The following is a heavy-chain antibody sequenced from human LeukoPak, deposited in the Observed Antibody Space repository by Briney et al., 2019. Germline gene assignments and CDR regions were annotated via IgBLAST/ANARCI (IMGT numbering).Heavy chain of an antibody. J-gene: IGHJ6*03. CDR1: GFTFSSYA. CDR2: IPYDGSNK. Sequence: GGSLRLSCAASGFTFSSYAMHWVRQAPGKGLEWVAVIPYDGSNKYYADSVKGRFTISRDNSKNTLYLQMNSLRAEDTAVYYCARIYCSSTSCYVGYMDVWGKGTTVTVSS. D-gene: IGHD2-2*01. V-gene: IGHV3-30*04. CDR3: ARIYCSSTSCYVGYMDV.